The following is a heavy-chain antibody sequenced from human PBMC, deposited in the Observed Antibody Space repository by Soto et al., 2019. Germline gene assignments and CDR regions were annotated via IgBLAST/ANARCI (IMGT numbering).Heavy chain of an antibody. CDR3: ARGSRFDWFDP. Sequence: ASVKVSCKASGYTFTKYGFSWVRQAPGQGLEWMGWISAYNGNANYAQNFQGRVTMTTDTPTSTAYMELRSLRSDDTAIYYCARGSRFDWFDPWGQGTLVTVSS. V-gene: IGHV1-18*04. J-gene: IGHJ5*02. CDR1: GYTFTKYG. CDR2: ISAYNGNA. D-gene: IGHD3-3*01.